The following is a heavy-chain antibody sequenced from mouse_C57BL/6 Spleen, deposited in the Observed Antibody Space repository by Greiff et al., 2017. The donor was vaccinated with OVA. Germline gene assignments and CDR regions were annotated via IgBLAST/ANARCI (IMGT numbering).Heavy chain of an antibody. V-gene: IGHV1-55*01. D-gene: IGHD1-1*01. CDR2: IYPGSGST. CDR3: ARPSFITTVVAGDYYAMDY. CDR1: GYTFTSYW. Sequence: QVQLQQPGAELVKPGASVKMSCKASGYTFTSYWITWVKQRPGQGLEWIGDIYPGSGSTNYNEKFKSKATLTVDTSSSTAYMQLSSLTSEDSAVYYCARPSFITTVVAGDYYAMDYWGQGTSVTVSS. J-gene: IGHJ4*01.